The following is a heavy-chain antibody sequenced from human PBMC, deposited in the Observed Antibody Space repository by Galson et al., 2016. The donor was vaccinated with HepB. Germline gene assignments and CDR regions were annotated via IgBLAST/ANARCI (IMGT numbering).Heavy chain of an antibody. D-gene: IGHD2-2*01. Sequence: SLRLSCAASGFTFSDHYMDWVRQAPGKGLEWVGRSRHKANSHTTEYAASVNGRFTISRDASENSLYLQMKSLRTEDTAVYYCTRGAGGDCGKPSCPRRGYYCFAMDVWGQGTTVAVSS. J-gene: IGHJ6*02. CDR3: TRGAGGDCGKPSCPRRGYYCFAMDV. V-gene: IGHV3-72*01. CDR2: SRHKANSHTT. CDR1: GFTFSDHY.